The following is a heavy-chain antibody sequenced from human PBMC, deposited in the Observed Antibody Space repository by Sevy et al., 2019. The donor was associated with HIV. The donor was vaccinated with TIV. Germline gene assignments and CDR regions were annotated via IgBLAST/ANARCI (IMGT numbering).Heavy chain of an antibody. D-gene: IGHD5-12*01. CDR2: INQDGSEK. V-gene: IGHV3-7*01. J-gene: IGHJ6*02. CDR1: GFTFKSYC. CDR3: AREGSAYDTYYYHYAMDV. Sequence: GGSLRLSCAASGFTFKSYCMTWVRQAPGKGLEWVANINQDGSEKYYSDSLKGRFSISRDNSKNSVHLQINTLRAEDTAVYYSAREGSAYDTYYYHYAMDVWGQGTTVTVSS.